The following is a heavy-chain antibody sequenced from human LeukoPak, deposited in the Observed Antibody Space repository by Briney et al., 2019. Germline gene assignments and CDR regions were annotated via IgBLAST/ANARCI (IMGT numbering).Heavy chain of an antibody. J-gene: IGHJ4*02. Sequence: PSETLSLTCTVPGASVTDYYWSWIRQSPGTGLEWIGYIYNRGVINYNPSLRGRVTMSLDTSKNQLSLRLNSVTAADTAVYYCGRGERLGIDYWGQGALVTVSS. D-gene: IGHD3-16*01. CDR3: GRGERLGIDY. V-gene: IGHV4-59*02. CDR1: GASVTDYY. CDR2: IYNRGVI.